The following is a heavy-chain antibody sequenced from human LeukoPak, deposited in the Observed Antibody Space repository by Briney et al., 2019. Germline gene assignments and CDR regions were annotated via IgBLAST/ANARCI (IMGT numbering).Heavy chain of an antibody. CDR3: ARDRANTARNYYYYMDV. CDR1: GYSFTSYW. Sequence: GESLKISCTASGYSFTSYWIGWVRQVPGKGLEWMGMIYPGDSDTRYSPSCQGQVTISADKSISTAYLQWSSLKASDTAMYYCARDRANTARNYYYYMDVWGKGTTVTVSS. D-gene: IGHD5-18*01. V-gene: IGHV5-51*01. CDR2: IYPGDSDT. J-gene: IGHJ6*03.